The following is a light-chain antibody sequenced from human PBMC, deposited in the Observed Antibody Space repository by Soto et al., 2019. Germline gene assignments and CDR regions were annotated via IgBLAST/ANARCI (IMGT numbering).Light chain of an antibody. V-gene: IGKV1-5*03. CDR1: QSISSW. J-gene: IGKJ4*01. Sequence: DIQMTQSPSTLSASVGDRVTCPARASQSISSWLAWYQQKPGKAPKLLIYKASSLESGVPSRFSGSGSGTEFTLTISSLQPDDFATYYCQQYKSYSLTFGGGTTVDIK. CDR3: QQYKSYSLT. CDR2: KAS.